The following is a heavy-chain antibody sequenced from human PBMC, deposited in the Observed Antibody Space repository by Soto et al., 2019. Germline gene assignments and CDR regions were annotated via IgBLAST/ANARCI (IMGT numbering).Heavy chain of an antibody. Sequence: EVQLVESGGGLVQPGGSLRLSCAASGFTFGTYWMTWVRQAPGKGLECVGNIKPVGSERYYVDSVKGRFTISRDNAKNSLYLHMNSLRAEDTAVYYCATDLNWEQYWGQGTLVTVSS. CDR2: IKPVGSER. V-gene: IGHV3-7*04. D-gene: IGHD7-27*01. J-gene: IGHJ4*02. CDR1: GFTFGTYW. CDR3: ATDLNWEQY.